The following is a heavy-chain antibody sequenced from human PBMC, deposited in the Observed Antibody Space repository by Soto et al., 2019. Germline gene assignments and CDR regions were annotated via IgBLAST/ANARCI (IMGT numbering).Heavy chain of an antibody. CDR1: GFTFSSYA. CDR2: ISGSGGST. Sequence: GGSLRLSCAASGFTFSSYAMSWVRQAPGKGLEWVSAISGSGGSTYYADSVKGRFTISRDNSKNTLYLQMNSLRAEDTAVYYCAKDVSEHIVVVPAAHPDAFDIWGQGTMVTVSS. J-gene: IGHJ3*02. V-gene: IGHV3-23*01. D-gene: IGHD2-2*01. CDR3: AKDVSEHIVVVPAAHPDAFDI.